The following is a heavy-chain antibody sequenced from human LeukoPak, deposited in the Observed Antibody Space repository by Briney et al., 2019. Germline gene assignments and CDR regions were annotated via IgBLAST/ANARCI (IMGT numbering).Heavy chain of an antibody. D-gene: IGHD7-27*01. Sequence: GASVKVSCKASGYTXTSYHIHGARQAPGQGLEWMGIINPSGGSTSYAQKFQGRATMTRDTSTSTVYMELSSLRSEDTAVYYCARGGEYYFDYWGQGTLVTVSS. CDR1: GYTXTSYH. V-gene: IGHV1-46*01. CDR2: INPSGGST. CDR3: ARGGEYYFDY. J-gene: IGHJ4*02.